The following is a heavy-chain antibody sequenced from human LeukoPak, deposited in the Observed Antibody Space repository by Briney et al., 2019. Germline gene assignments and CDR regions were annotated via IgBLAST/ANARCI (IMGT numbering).Heavy chain of an antibody. D-gene: IGHD4-11*01. V-gene: IGHV3-49*04. Sequence: GGSLRLSCTGSGYNFGAHAMSWVRQAPGQGLEWLGFIRTRMYGATTESAASVKGRFTISRDDSGSIAYLHMNSLKIEDTAVYYCTRDSTPYNDYPHYNYYMDVWGQGTTVTVSS. CDR3: TRDSTPYNDYPHYNYYMDV. CDR1: GYNFGAHA. J-gene: IGHJ6*03. CDR2: IRTRMYGATT.